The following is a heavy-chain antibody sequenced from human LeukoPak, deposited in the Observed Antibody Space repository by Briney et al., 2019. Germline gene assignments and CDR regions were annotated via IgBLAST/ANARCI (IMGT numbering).Heavy chain of an antibody. V-gene: IGHV1-8*01. Sequence: GASVKVSCKASGYTLTSYDINWVRQATGQGLEWMGWMNPNSGNTGYAQKFQGRVTMTRNTSISTAYMEPSSLRSEDTAVYYCARGLQVGATSDYWGQGTLVTVSS. CDR1: GYTLTSYD. CDR2: MNPNSGNT. CDR3: ARGLQVGATSDY. D-gene: IGHD1-26*01. J-gene: IGHJ4*02.